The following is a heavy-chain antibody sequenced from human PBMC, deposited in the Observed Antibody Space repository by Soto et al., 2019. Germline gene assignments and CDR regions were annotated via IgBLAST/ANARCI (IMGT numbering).Heavy chain of an antibody. V-gene: IGHV1-8*01. CDR2: MNPNSGNT. J-gene: IGHJ6*03. Sequence: ASVKVSCETSGYTFTSYDVNWVRQATGQGLEWMGWMNPNSGNTGYAQKFQGRVTMTRNTSIGTAYMELSSLRSEDAAVYYCARTYSSSSSYFYYYIDVWGKGTTVTVYS. CDR3: ARTYSSSSSYFYYYIDV. D-gene: IGHD6-6*01. CDR1: GYTFTSYD.